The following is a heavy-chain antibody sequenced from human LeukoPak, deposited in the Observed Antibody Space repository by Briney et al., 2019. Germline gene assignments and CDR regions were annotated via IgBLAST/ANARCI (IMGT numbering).Heavy chain of an antibody. CDR1: GGSFSGYY. V-gene: IGHV4-34*01. CDR2: INHSGST. Sequence: SETLSLTCAVYGGSFSGYYWSWIRQPPGKGLEWIGEINHSGSTNYNPSLKSRVTISVDTSKDQFSLKLSSVTAADTAVYYCARDVRFLYYYDSSGYSRARFDYWGQGTLVTVSS. D-gene: IGHD3-22*01. CDR3: ARDVRFLYYYDSSGYSRARFDY. J-gene: IGHJ4*02.